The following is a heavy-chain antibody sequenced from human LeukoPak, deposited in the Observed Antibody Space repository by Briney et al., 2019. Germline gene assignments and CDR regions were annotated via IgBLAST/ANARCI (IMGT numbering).Heavy chain of an antibody. V-gene: IGHV1-2*04. CDR1: GYTFTGYY. CDR3: ARDYDYGDRGNAFDI. D-gene: IGHD4-17*01. J-gene: IGHJ3*02. Sequence: ASVKVSCKASGYTFTGYYMHWVRQAPGQGLEWMGWISPNSGGTNYAQKFQGWVTMTRDTSISTAYMELSRLRSDDTAVYYCARDYDYGDRGNAFDIWGQGTMVTVSS. CDR2: ISPNSGGT.